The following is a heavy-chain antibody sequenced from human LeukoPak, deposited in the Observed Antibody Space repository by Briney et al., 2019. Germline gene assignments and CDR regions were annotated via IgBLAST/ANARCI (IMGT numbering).Heavy chain of an antibody. Sequence: PSQTLSLTCTVSGGSISSGGYYWSWLRQHPGKGLEWIGYIYYSGSTYYNPSLKSRVTISVDTSKNQFSLKLSSVTAADTAVYYCARVYYDSSGYPFDYWGQGTLVTVSS. CDR2: IYYSGST. D-gene: IGHD3-22*01. V-gene: IGHV4-31*03. J-gene: IGHJ4*02. CDR1: GGSISSGGYY. CDR3: ARVYYDSSGYPFDY.